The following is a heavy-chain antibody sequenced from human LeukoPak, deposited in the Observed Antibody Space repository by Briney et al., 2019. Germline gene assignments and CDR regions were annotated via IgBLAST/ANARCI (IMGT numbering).Heavy chain of an antibody. CDR2: INHSGST. CDR1: GGPISSGSYY. V-gene: IGHV4-39*07. CDR3: ARGGLGQLRYFDWLPHEYYMDV. Sequence: PSQTLSLTCTVSGGPISSGSYYWSWIRQPPGKGLEWIGEINHSGSTNYNPSLKSRVTISVDTSKNQFSLKLSSVTAADTAVYYCARGGLGQLRYFDWLPHEYYMDVWGKGTTVTISS. D-gene: IGHD3-9*01. J-gene: IGHJ6*03.